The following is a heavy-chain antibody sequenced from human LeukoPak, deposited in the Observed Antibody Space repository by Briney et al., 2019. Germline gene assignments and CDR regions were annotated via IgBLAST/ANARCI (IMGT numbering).Heavy chain of an antibody. V-gene: IGHV3-7*01. Sequence: PGGSLRLSCAAPGFTFRGYWTSWVRKAPGKGLEWVANIKQVGRVQYDVDSVKGRFTITRDNPKSSLYLQMNSLRAEDTAVDYCARGLGDPDIVVVPAAGYYYDGMDVGGEGTTHTVPS. CDR3: ARGLGDPDIVVVPAAGYYYDGMDV. CDR1: GFTFRGYW. CDR2: IKQVGRVQ. J-gene: IGHJ6*04. D-gene: IGHD2-2*01.